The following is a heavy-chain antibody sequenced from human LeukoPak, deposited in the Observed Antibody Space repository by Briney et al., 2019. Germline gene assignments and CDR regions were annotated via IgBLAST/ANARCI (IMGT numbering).Heavy chain of an antibody. CDR1: DGSISSYY. CDR3: ARNRMATIVHDAYDI. J-gene: IGHJ3*02. CDR2: IYYSGGT. Sequence: SETLSLTCTVSDGSISSYYWSWIRQPPGKGLEWIGYIYYSGGTNYNPSLKSRVTISVDTSKNQFSLKLSSVTAADTAVYYCARNRMATIVHDAYDIWGQGTMVTVSS. V-gene: IGHV4-59*01. D-gene: IGHD5-24*01.